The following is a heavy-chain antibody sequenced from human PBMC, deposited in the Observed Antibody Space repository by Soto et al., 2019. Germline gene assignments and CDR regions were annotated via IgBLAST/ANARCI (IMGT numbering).Heavy chain of an antibody. CDR2: IYYSGST. Sequence: PLETLSLTCTVSGGSSSSYYWSWLRQPTGKGLEWIGYIYYSGSTNYNPSLKSRVTISVDTSKNQFSLKLSSVTAADTAVYYCAREALAAAGLFDPWGQGTLVTVSS. D-gene: IGHD6-13*01. CDR1: GGSSSSYY. CDR3: AREALAAAGLFDP. J-gene: IGHJ5*02. V-gene: IGHV4-59*01.